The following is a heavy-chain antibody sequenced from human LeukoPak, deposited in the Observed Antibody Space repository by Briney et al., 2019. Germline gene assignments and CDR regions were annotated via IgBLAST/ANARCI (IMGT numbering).Heavy chain of an antibody. CDR3: ARGGIQVSGIDEFDY. Sequence: GGSLRLSCAASGFTFIDYDMHWVRQVIGKGLEWVSAIGIRGDTHYSGSVKGRFTISRENAESSLYLRMNSLRAEDTAVYYCARGGIQVSGIDEFDYWGQGTLVTVSS. CDR1: GFTFIDYD. J-gene: IGHJ4*02. CDR2: IGIRGDT. V-gene: IGHV3-13*01. D-gene: IGHD6-19*01.